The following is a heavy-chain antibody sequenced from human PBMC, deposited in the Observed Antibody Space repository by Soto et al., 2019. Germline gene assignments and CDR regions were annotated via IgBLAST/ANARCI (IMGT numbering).Heavy chain of an antibody. Sequence: QVQLVQSGAEVKKPGASVKVSCKASGYSFTTYGISWVRQAPGQGLEWMGWISDYNGNTNYEKKFQGRVTMTTDTSTRTAYMVLKSLRSDDTAVYYCAREGYYSGSESYSPPRYYGMDVWGQGTTVTVS. CDR3: AREGYYSGSESYSPPRYYGMDV. J-gene: IGHJ6*02. D-gene: IGHD3-10*01. CDR1: GYSFTTYG. V-gene: IGHV1-18*01. CDR2: ISDYNGNT.